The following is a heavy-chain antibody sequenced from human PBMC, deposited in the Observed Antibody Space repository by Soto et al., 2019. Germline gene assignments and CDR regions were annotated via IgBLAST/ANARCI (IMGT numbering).Heavy chain of an antibody. CDR1: GFTFSSYG. CDR3: ARLIYYGSGRSYYFDY. D-gene: IGHD3-10*01. J-gene: IGHJ4*02. CDR2: IWYDGSNK. V-gene: IGHV3-33*01. Sequence: QVQLVESGGGVVQPGRSLRLSCAASGFTFSSYGMHWVRQAPGKGLEWVAVIWYDGSNKYYADSVKGRFTISRDNSKNTLYLQMNSLRAEATAVYYCARLIYYGSGRSYYFDYWGQGTLVTVSS.